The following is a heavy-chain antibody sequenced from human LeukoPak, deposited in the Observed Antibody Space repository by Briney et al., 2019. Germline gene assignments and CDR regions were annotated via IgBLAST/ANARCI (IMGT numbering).Heavy chain of an antibody. CDR2: ISHSGGDK. J-gene: IGHJ6*02. V-gene: IGHV3-30*18. Sequence: GGSLRLSCAASGFTFSNYGMHWVRQAPGKGLEWVAVISHSGGDKYYADSLKGRFTISRDNSKNALFLQMNSLRDEDTGVYYCAKDHFGSGTTMDVWGQGTTVTVSS. CDR1: GFTFSNYG. D-gene: IGHD3-10*01. CDR3: AKDHFGSGTTMDV.